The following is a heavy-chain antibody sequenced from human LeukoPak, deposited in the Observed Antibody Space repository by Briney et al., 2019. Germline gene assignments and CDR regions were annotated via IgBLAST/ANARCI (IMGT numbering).Heavy chain of an antibody. CDR3: ARGMVRGVYYYMDV. D-gene: IGHD3-10*01. CDR2: IYYSGST. J-gene: IGHJ6*03. CDR1: GGSISSYY. V-gene: IGHV4-59*01. Sequence: PSETLSLTCTVSGGSISSYYWSWIRQPPGEGLEWSGYIYYSGSTNYNPSLKSRVTISVDTSKNQFSLKLSSVTAADTAVYYCARGMVRGVYYYMDVWGKGTTVTVSS.